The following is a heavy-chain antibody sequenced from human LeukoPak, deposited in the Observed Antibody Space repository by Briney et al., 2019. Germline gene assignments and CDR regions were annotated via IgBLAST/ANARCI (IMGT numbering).Heavy chain of an antibody. CDR3: ARGVIAAGGNDFDY. CDR1: GFTFSSYG. D-gene: IGHD6-13*01. J-gene: IGHJ4*02. Sequence: GGSLRLSCAASGFTFSSYGMSWVRQAPGKGLEWVANFKQDVSEKYYVDSVKGRFTISRDNAKNSLYLQMNSLRAEDTAVYYCARGVIAAGGNDFDYWGQGTLVTVSS. CDR2: FKQDVSEK. V-gene: IGHV3-7*01.